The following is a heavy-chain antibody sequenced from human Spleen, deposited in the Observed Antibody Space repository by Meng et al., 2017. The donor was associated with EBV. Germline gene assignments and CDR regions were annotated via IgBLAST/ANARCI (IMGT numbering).Heavy chain of an antibody. V-gene: IGHV3-23*01. J-gene: IGHJ5*02. CDR2: ISGSGDTT. CDR1: GFTFCSYA. CDR3: AKDGQSSGWYGGWFDP. Sequence: EVQLLESXXXXVXXGGXLRLSCPASGFTFCSYAMSWVRQAPGKGLEWVSAISGSGDTTYYAGSVKGRFTISRDNSKNTLYLQMNSLRAEDTAVYYCAKDGQSSGWYGGWFDPWGQGTLVTVSS. D-gene: IGHD6-19*01.